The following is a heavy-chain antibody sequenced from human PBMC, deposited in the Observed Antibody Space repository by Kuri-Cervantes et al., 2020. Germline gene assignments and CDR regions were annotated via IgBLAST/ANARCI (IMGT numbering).Heavy chain of an antibody. CDR2: ISSSSSTI. CDR3: ARDTNWGSYPSGGKLQDGFDI. D-gene: IGHD3-16*01. Sequence: GESLKISCAASGFTFSSYGMHWVRQAPGKGLEWVSYISSSSSTIYYADSVKGRFTISRDNAKNSLYLQMNSLGVEDTAVYYCARDTNWGSYPSGGKLQDGFDIWGQGTRVTVSS. V-gene: IGHV3-48*01. CDR1: GFTFSSYG. J-gene: IGHJ3*02.